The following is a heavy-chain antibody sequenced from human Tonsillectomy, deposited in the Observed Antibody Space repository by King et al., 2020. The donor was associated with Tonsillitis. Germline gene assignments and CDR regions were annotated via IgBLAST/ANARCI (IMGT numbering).Heavy chain of an antibody. CDR1: GGSISSGDYY. V-gene: IGHV4-30-4*01. Sequence: VQLQESGPGLVKPSQTLSLTCTVSGGSISSGDYYWSWIRQPPGKGLEWIGYIYYSGSTYYNPSLKSRVTISVDTSKNQFSLKLSSVTAADTAVYYCARGYYDYLWGDYRYLDYLGPGTLVPVSS. CDR2: IYYSGST. D-gene: IGHD3-16*02. CDR3: ARGYYDYLWGDYRYLDY. J-gene: IGHJ4*02.